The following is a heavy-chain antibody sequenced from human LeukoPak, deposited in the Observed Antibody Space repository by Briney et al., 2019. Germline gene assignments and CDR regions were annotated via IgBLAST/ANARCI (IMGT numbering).Heavy chain of an antibody. D-gene: IGHD5-12*01. CDR2: IKQDGSEK. V-gene: IGHV3-7*01. Sequence: GRSLRLSCAASGFTFSSYGMHWVRQAPGKGLEWVANIKQDGSEKYYVDSVKGRFTISRDNAKNSLYLQMSSLRADDMAVYYCATLVATTRFDYWGQGTLVTVSS. J-gene: IGHJ4*02. CDR3: ATLVATTRFDY. CDR1: GFTFSSYG.